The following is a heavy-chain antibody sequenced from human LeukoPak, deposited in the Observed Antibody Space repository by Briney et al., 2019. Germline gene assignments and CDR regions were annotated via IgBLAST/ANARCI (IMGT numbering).Heavy chain of an antibody. CDR2: IYYSGST. Sequence: NASETLSLTCTVSGGSISSSSYYWGWIRQPPGKGLEWIGSIYYSGSTYYNPSLKSRVTISVDTSKNQFSLKLSSVTAADTAVYYCAREEVAVAGTIDDYWGQGTLVTVSS. CDR1: GGSISSSSYY. V-gene: IGHV4-39*07. D-gene: IGHD6-19*01. J-gene: IGHJ4*02. CDR3: AREEVAVAGTIDDY.